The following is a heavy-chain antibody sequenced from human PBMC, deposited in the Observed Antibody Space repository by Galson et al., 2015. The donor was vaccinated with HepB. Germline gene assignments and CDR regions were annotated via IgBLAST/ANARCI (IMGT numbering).Heavy chain of an antibody. CDR1: GFTFSSYS. D-gene: IGHD3-22*01. Sequence: SLRLSCAASGFTFSSYSMNWVRQAPGKGLEWVSSISSSSSYIYYADSVKGRFTISRDNAKNSLYLQMNSLRAEDTAVYYCARDVGVTMIVGPFDYWGQGTLVTVSS. CDR3: ARDVGVTMIVGPFDY. V-gene: IGHV3-21*01. J-gene: IGHJ4*02. CDR2: ISSSSSYI.